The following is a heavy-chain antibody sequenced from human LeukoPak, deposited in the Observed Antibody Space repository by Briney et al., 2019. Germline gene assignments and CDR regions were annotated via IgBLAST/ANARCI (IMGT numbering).Heavy chain of an antibody. CDR2: IYYSGST. CDR1: GGSISSYY. V-gene: IGHV4-59*01. CDR3: ARDGPTGFDY. D-gene: IGHD1-1*01. J-gene: IGHJ4*02. Sequence: SETLSLTCTVSGGSISSYYWSWIRQPRGKGLEWVGYIYYSGSTNYNPSLKSRVTISVDMSKNQFSLKLSSVTAADTAVYYCARDGPTGFDYWGQGTLVTVSS.